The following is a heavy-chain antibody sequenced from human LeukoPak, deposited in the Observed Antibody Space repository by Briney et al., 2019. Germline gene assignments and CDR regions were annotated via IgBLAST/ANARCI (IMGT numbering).Heavy chain of an antibody. CDR3: ARDRGSGWYGDWFDP. CDR2: IKQDGSEK. CDR1: GFTFSSYA. D-gene: IGHD6-19*01. J-gene: IGHJ5*02. Sequence: PGGSLRLSCAASGFTFSSYAMSWVRQAPGKGLEWVANIKQDGSEKYYVDSVKGRFTISRDNAKNSLYLQMNSLRAEDTAVYYCARDRGSGWYGDWFDPWGQGTLVTVSS. V-gene: IGHV3-7*01.